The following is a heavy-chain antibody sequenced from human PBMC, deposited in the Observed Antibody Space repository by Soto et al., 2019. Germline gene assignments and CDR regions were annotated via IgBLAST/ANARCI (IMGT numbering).Heavy chain of an antibody. Sequence: ASVKVSCKASGYTFTSYGISWVRQAPGQGLEWMGWISAYNGNTNYAQKLQGRVTMTRDTSTSTAYMELSSLRSEDTAVYYCARSRDFLYGMDVWGQGTTVTVSS. CDR2: ISAYNGNT. CDR1: GYTFTSYG. D-gene: IGHD3-3*01. V-gene: IGHV1-18*01. CDR3: ARSRDFLYGMDV. J-gene: IGHJ6*02.